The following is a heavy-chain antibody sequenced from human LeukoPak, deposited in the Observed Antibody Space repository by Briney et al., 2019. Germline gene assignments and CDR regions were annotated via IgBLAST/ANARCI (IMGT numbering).Heavy chain of an antibody. CDR2: IYPGDSDT. CDR1: GYSFTSYW. V-gene: IGHV5-51*01. J-gene: IGHJ3*02. Sequence: PGESLKISCKGSGYSFTSYWIGWVRQMPGKGLEWMGIIYPGDSDTRYSPSFQGQVTISADKSISTAYLQWSSLKASDTAMYYCARQWYSSSSPGDAFDIWGQGTMVTVSS. D-gene: IGHD6-6*01. CDR3: ARQWYSSSSPGDAFDI.